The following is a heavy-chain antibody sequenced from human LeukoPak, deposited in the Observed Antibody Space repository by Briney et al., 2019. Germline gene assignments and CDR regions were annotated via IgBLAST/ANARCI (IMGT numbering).Heavy chain of an antibody. CDR1: GFTVSSNY. D-gene: IGHD3-16*01. J-gene: IGHJ4*02. CDR2: IYSGGST. Sequence: GGSLRLSCAASGFTVSSNYMSWVRQAPGKGLEWVSIIYSGGSTYYADSVKGRFTISRDNSKNTLSLQMNSLRAEDTAVYFCARGDSVNVFDYWGQGTLATVSS. CDR3: ARGDSVNVFDY. V-gene: IGHV3-66*01.